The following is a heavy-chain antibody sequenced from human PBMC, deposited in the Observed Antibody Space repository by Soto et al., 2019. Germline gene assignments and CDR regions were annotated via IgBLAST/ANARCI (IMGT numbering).Heavy chain of an antibody. CDR2: ISYDGSNK. D-gene: IGHD6-19*01. CDR1: GFTFSSYG. J-gene: IGHJ6*02. Sequence: VQLVESGGGVVQPGRSLRLPCAASGFTFSSYGMHWVRQAPGKGLEWVAVISYDGSNKYYADSLKGRFTVSRDNSKNTLYLQMSSLRAEDTAVYYCVKDGSSGWPYYYGMDVWGQGTTVTVSS. V-gene: IGHV3-30*18. CDR3: VKDGSSGWPYYYGMDV.